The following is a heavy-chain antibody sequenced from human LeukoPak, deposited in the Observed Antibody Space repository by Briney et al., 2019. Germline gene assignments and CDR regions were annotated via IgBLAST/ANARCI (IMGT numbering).Heavy chain of an antibody. CDR3: ARVWHSSSWYGGHWFDP. CDR1: GGSISSGSYY. J-gene: IGHJ5*02. D-gene: IGHD6-13*01. CDR2: IYTSGST. Sequence: SETLSLICTVSGGSISSGSYYWSWIWQPAGKGLDWIGRIYTSGSTNYNPSLKSRVTISVDTSKTQFPLKLSSVTAADTAVYYCARVWHSSSWYGGHWFDPWGQGTLVTVSS. V-gene: IGHV4-61*02.